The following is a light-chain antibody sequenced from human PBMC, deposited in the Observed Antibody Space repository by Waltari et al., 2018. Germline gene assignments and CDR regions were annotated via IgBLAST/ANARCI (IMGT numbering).Light chain of an antibody. CDR3: QQSYSPPFT. V-gene: IGKV1-39*01. Sequence: DIQMTQSPSSLSTYVGDRVTITCRASRGIDSYLNWYQQRPGRAPKLLIYDASTLQREVPTRFSGGGIGTDFTLTINNLQPEDFATYFCQQSYSPPFTFGQGTRLEI. J-gene: IGKJ5*01. CDR2: DAS. CDR1: RGIDSY.